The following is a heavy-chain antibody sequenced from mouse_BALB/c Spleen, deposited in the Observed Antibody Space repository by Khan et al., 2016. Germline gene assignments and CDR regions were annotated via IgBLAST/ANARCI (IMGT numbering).Heavy chain of an antibody. CDR3: ASDDSSGSFFDC. CDR2: ISYSGST. V-gene: IGHV3-8*02. CDR1: GDSITSGY. J-gene: IGHJ2*01. D-gene: IGHD3-2*01. Sequence: EVQLQESGPSLVKPSQTLSLSCSVTGDSITSGYWNWIRKFPGNKLEYMGYISYSGSTYYNPSLKSRISITRDTSKNQYYLQLNSVTTEDTATYYCASDDSSGSFFDCWGQGTTLTVSS.